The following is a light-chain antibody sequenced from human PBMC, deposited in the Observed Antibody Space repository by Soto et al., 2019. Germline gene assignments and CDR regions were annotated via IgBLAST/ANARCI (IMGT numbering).Light chain of an antibody. J-gene: IGKJ5*01. CDR1: RGIGSW. CDR3: QQTNTFPST. Sequence: DIQIPQPPSSVLASVGARVTFTCRPSRGIGSWLAWYQHKPGKAPKLLIYAASNLQGGVPSRFSGSGSGTDFALTINSLQPEDFATYYCQQTNTFPSTFGQGTRLEI. CDR2: AAS. V-gene: IGKV1D-12*01.